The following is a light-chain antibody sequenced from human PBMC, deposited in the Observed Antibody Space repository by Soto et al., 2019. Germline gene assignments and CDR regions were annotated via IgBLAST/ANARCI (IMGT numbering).Light chain of an antibody. CDR2: SAS. Sequence: DIQMTQSPSTLSASVGDRVIITCRASQGISTWLAWYQQKPGKAPKLLIYSASDLESGVPSRFSGSGFGTEFTLTITSLQPDDFATYYCQQYNSYSTFGPATFGQGTKVDIK. V-gene: IGKV1-5*03. J-gene: IGKJ1*01. CDR3: QQYNSYSTFGPAT. CDR1: QGISTW.